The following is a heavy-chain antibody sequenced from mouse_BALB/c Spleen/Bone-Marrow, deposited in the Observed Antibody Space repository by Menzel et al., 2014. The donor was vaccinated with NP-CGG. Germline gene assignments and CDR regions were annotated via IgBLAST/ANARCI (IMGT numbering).Heavy chain of an antibody. J-gene: IGHJ3*01. CDR2: IYPGNGNA. D-gene: IGHD2-1*01. CDR3: SREGNYGAY. Sequence: VQLQQSGAELVRPGSSVKISCKASGYAFSTYWMNWVKQRPGQGLEWIGQIYPGNGNADYNGKSKDKATLTADKSSRAAYRPLSGLTSEDSAVYVCSREGNYGAYWGQGTLVTVSA. CDR1: GYAFSTYW. V-gene: IGHV1-80*01.